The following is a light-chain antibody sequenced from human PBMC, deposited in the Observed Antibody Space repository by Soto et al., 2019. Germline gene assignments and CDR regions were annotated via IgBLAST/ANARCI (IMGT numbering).Light chain of an antibody. CDR1: QSISYR. CDR3: QQYHNYPT. CDR2: DAS. V-gene: IGKV1-5*01. Sequence: DIQMTQSPSTLSASVGDRVTITCRASQSISYRLAWYQQKPGKAPKLLIYDASSLESGVPSTFSGSGSGTEFTHTITSLQPDDFATYYCQQYHNYPTFGQGTKVDIK. J-gene: IGKJ1*01.